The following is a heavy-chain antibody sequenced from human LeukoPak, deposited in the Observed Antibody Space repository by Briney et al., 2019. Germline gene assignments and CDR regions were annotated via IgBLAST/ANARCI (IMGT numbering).Heavy chain of an antibody. D-gene: IGHD4-17*01. V-gene: IGHV3-48*04. Sequence: GGSLRLSCAASGFTFSNYGLSWVRQAPGKGLEWVSYISSSGSTIYYADSVKGRFTISRDNAKNSLYLQMNSLRAEDTAVYYCAREVGGDYGPNWFDPWGQGTLVTVSS. CDR2: ISSSGSTI. J-gene: IGHJ5*02. CDR1: GFTFSNYG. CDR3: AREVGGDYGPNWFDP.